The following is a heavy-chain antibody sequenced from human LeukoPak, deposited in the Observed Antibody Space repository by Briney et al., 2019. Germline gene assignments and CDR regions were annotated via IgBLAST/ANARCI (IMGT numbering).Heavy chain of an antibody. Sequence: SETLSLTCTVSGGSLSSYYWSWIRQPPGKGLEWIGYFHDGGSTNYNPSLKSRVTMFEDKSKNQFSLRLYSVTVADTAVYYCARHFAYSSSSYFDYWGQGSLVTVSS. J-gene: IGHJ4*02. CDR1: GGSLSSYY. V-gene: IGHV4-59*08. D-gene: IGHD6-6*01. CDR2: FHDGGST. CDR3: ARHFAYSSSSYFDY.